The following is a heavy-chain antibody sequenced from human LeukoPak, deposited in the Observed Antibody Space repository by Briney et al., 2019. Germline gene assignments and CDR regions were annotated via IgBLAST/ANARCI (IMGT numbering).Heavy chain of an antibody. CDR1: GGSISSYY. D-gene: IGHD3-3*01. V-gene: IGHV4-59*01. CDR3: ARDLRAASNWFDP. CDR2: FYYSGST. J-gene: IGHJ5*02. Sequence: SETLSLTCTVSGGSISSYYWSWIRQPPGKGLEWIGYFYYSGSTNYNPSLKSRVTISVDTSKNQFSLKLSSATAADTAVYYCARDLRAASNWFDPWGQGTLVTVSS.